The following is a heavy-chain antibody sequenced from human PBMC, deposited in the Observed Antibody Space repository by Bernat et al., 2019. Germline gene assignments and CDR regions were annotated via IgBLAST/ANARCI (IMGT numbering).Heavy chain of an antibody. CDR1: GGSIRSYY. D-gene: IGHD3-10*01. CDR2: IYYSGST. CDR3: ARGGAYGSLYYYYMDV. Sequence: QVQLQESGPGLVKPSETLSLSCTVSGGSIRSYYWSWIRQPPGRGLEWIGFIYYSGSTNYNPSLKSRVTISVDTSKNQFSLKLSSVTAADTAVYYCARGGAYGSLYYYYMDVWGKWTTVTVSS. V-gene: IGHV4-59*01. J-gene: IGHJ6*03.